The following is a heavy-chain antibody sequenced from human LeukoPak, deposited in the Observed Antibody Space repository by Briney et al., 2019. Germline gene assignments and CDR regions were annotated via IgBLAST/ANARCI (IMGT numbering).Heavy chain of an antibody. J-gene: IGHJ4*02. V-gene: IGHV4-4*07. CDR2: VYTSGST. CDR3: ARVHLYGSGGYYFDY. CDR1: GGSISSYY. Sequence: PSETLSLTCTVSGGSISSYYWSWIRQPAGKGLEWIGRVYTSGSTNYNPSLKSRVTMPVDTSKTQFSLKLSSVTAADTAVYYCARVHLYGSGGYYFDYWGQGTLVTVSS. D-gene: IGHD3-10*01.